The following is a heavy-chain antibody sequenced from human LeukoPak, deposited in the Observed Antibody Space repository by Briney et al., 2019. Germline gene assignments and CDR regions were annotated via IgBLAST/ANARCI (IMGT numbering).Heavy chain of an antibody. CDR1: GFTFSSCE. V-gene: IGHV3-48*03. J-gene: IGHJ4*02. D-gene: IGHD3-10*01. CDR3: AREGTYGYYFDY. CDR2: ISSSGSTI. Sequence: GRSLRLSCAASGFTFSSCEMNWVRQAPGKGLEWVSYISSSGSTIYYADSVKGRFTISRDNAKNSLFLQMNSLRAEDTALYFCAREGTYGYYFDYWGQGTLVTVSS.